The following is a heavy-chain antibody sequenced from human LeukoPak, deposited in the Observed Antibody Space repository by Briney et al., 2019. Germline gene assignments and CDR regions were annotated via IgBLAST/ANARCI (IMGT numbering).Heavy chain of an antibody. V-gene: IGHV6-1*01. CDR3: ARGAVTVRNAFDI. CDR2: TYYSSKWYN. CDR1: GDSVSSNSAA. D-gene: IGHD6-19*01. Sequence: SQTLSLTCAISGDSVSSNSAAWNWIRQSPSRGLEWLGRTYYSSKWYNDYAVSVKSRIIINSDTSKNQFTLQVNSVTLGDTAVYYCARGAVTVRNAFDIWGQGTRVTVSS. J-gene: IGHJ3*02.